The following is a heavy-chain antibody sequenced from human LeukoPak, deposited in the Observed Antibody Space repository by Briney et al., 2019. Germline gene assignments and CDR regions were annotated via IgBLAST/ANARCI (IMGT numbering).Heavy chain of an antibody. J-gene: IGHJ3*02. CDR3: ASESSGYYKAFDI. D-gene: IGHD3-22*01. Sequence: SETLSLTCTVSGYSISSGYYWGWIRQPPGKGLEWIGSIYYSGSTYYNPSLKSRVTISVDTSKNQFSLKLSSVTAADTAVYYCASESSGYYKAFDIWGQGTMVTVSS. CDR1: GYSISSGYY. V-gene: IGHV4-38-2*02. CDR2: IYYSGST.